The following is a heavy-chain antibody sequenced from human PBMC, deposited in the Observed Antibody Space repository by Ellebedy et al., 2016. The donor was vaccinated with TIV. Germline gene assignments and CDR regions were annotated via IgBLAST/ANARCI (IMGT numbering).Heavy chain of an antibody. J-gene: IGHJ4*02. D-gene: IGHD1-26*01. CDR1: GFTFSSYW. V-gene: IGHV3-7*03. Sequence: GESLKISCAASGFTFSSYWMSWVRQAPGKGLEWVANIKQDGSEKYYVDSVKGRFTISRDNVKNTLYLQMDSLRAEDTAVFYCGRDGKWELNKGGLDNWGQGTLVIVSS. CDR3: GRDGKWELNKGGLDN. CDR2: IKQDGSEK.